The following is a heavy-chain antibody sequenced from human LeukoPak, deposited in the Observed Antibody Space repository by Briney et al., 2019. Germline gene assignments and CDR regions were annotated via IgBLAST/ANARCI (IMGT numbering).Heavy chain of an antibody. CDR2: ISYDGNNK. V-gene: IGHV3-30*18. Sequence: PGGSLRLSCAASGITFSSYGMHWVRQAPGKGLEWVALISYDGNNKYYADSVKGRFTISRDNSKNTLYLQMNSLRPDDTAVYYCAKTGLQLWLFAYWGQGTLVTVSS. D-gene: IGHD5-18*01. J-gene: IGHJ4*02. CDR1: GITFSSYG. CDR3: AKTGLQLWLFAY.